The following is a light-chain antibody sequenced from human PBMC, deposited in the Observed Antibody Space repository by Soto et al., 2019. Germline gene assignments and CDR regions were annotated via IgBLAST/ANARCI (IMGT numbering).Light chain of an antibody. CDR2: HGS. CDR1: SSDVGGYNL. Sequence: QSALTQPASVSGSPGQPITISCTGTSSDVGGYNLVSWYQQHPGKAPKLIIYHGSKRPSGVSVRFSGSKSGNTASLAISGLQAEDEADYYCCSYASSSSNYVFGPGTKLTVL. J-gene: IGLJ1*01. CDR3: CSYASSSSNYV. V-gene: IGLV2-23*01.